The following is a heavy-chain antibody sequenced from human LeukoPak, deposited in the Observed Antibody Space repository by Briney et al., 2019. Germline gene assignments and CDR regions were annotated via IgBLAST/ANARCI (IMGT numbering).Heavy chain of an antibody. D-gene: IGHD5-18*01. CDR1: GGTFSSYA. Sequence: GSSVKVSCKASGGTFSSYAISWVRQAPGQGLGWMGGIIPIFGTANYAQKFQGRVTITADESTSTAYMELSSLRSEDTAVYYCARGPVDTAMDPLYYFDYWGQGTLVTVSS. CDR2: IIPIFGTA. J-gene: IGHJ4*02. CDR3: ARGPVDTAMDPLYYFDY. V-gene: IGHV1-69*01.